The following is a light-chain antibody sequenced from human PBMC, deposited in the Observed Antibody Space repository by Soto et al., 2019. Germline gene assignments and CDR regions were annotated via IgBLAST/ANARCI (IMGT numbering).Light chain of an antibody. V-gene: IGKV1-39*01. CDR1: QTISDY. CDR2: GAS. Sequence: DIQMTQSPSSLSASVGDRVTITCRASQTISDYLNWYQHKPGRAPKLLISGASSLQSGVPSRIRGGGSGTEFTLTISSLQPEDFATYYCQQSYRLPYTFGQGTMLEIK. CDR3: QQSYRLPYT. J-gene: IGKJ2*01.